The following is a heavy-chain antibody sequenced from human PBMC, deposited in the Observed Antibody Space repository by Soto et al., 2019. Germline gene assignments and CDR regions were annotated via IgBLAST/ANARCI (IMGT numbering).Heavy chain of an antibody. V-gene: IGHV3-48*02. CDR3: ARRVPYVLAV. Sequence: GGYLRLSCAASGFTFSFYDMNWVRQAPGKGLEWLSHISGTGSFIYYADSVKGRFTISRDNAKNALYLQMNSLRDEDTAIYYCARRVPYVLAVWGQGTTVTVSS. CDR2: ISGTGSFI. J-gene: IGHJ6*02. CDR1: GFTFSFYD.